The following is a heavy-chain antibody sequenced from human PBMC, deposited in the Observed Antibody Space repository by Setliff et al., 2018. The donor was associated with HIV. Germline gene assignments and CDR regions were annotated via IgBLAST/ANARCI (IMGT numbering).Heavy chain of an antibody. J-gene: IGHJ5*02. CDR3: ARRWRIRGYSS. Sequence: NPSETLSLTCAVYGGSLSGYYWSWIRQPPGKGLEWFGEINHSGSTNYNPSLKSRVTISVDTSKNQFSLKLSSATAADTAVYYCARRWRIRGYSSWGQGTLVTVSS. V-gene: IGHV4-34*01. D-gene: IGHD5-18*01. CDR2: INHSGST. CDR1: GGSLSGYY.